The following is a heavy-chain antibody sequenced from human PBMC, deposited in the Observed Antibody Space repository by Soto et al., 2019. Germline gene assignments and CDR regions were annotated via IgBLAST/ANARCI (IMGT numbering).Heavy chain of an antibody. V-gene: IGHV2-5*01. CDR2: IYWNDDK. CDR3: AHRHFRREYNWFDH. Sequence: QITLKESGPPLVKPTQTLTLTCTFSGFSLSTSGVGVGWIRQPPGKALEWLALIYWNDDKRYSTSLKGRLTITEDTSKNQVVLTMTNMDPVDTATYYCAHRHFRREYNWFDHWGQGTLGTVSS. J-gene: IGHJ5*02. D-gene: IGHD3-10*01. CDR1: GFSLSTSGVG.